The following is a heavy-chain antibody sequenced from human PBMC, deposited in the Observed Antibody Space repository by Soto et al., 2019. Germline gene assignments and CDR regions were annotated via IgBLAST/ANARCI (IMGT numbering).Heavy chain of an antibody. D-gene: IGHD4-17*01. CDR3: TTDRSVTTKLGWYLDL. CDR1: GFTFRDAW. Sequence: EVQLVESGGGLVKPGGSLRVSCAASGFTFRDAWMNWVRQGPGKGLEWVGRIKSKSDGGTIDYGAPVKGRFTISRDDSEKTLYLQMNSLKIEDTAVYYCTTDRSVTTKLGWYLDLWGRGTLVTVSS. CDR2: IKSKSDGGTI. V-gene: IGHV3-15*07. J-gene: IGHJ2*01.